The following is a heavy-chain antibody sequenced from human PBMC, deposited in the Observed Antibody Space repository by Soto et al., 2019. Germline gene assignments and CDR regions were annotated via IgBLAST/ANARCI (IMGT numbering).Heavy chain of an antibody. CDR1: GGSISSSSYY. J-gene: IGHJ4*02. Sequence: AETLSLTCTVSGGSISSSSYYWGWIRQPPGKGLEWIGSIYYSGSTYYNPSLKSRVTISVDTSKNQFSLKLSSVTAADTAVYYCARLEGTYGDFDYWGQGTLVTVSS. CDR3: ARLEGTYGDFDY. V-gene: IGHV4-39*01. D-gene: IGHD4-17*01. CDR2: IYYSGST.